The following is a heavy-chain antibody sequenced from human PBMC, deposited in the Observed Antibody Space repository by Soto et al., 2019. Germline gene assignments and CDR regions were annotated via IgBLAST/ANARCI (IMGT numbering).Heavy chain of an antibody. Sequence: EVQLLESGGGLVQPGGSLRLSCAASGFTFSSYAMSWVRQAPGKGLEWVSAISGSGGSTYYADSVKGRFTISRDNYKNTLYLQRNSLRAEDTAVYYCAKGSYYDGSGYRIERGPCDYWGQGTLVTVSS. CDR2: ISGSGGST. D-gene: IGHD3-22*01. CDR1: GFTFSSYA. J-gene: IGHJ4*02. V-gene: IGHV3-23*01. CDR3: AKGSYYDGSGYRIERGPCDY.